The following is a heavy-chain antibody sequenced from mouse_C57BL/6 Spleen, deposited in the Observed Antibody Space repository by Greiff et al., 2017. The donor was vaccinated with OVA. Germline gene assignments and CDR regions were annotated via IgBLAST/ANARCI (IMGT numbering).Heavy chain of an antibody. CDR2: IRSKSNNYAT. CDR1: GFSFNTYA. Sequence: EVHLVESGGGLVQPKGSLKLSCAASGFSFNTYAMNWVRQAPGTGLEWVARIRSKSNNYATYYADSVKDRLTISRDDSESMLYLQMNNLKTEETAVDYCVGHVDCDGGGTMDYWGQGTSVTVSS. J-gene: IGHJ4*01. CDR3: VGHVDCDGGGTMDY. V-gene: IGHV10-1*01.